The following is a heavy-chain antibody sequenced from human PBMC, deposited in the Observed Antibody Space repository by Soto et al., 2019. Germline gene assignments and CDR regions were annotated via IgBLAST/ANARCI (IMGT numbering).Heavy chain of an antibody. J-gene: IGHJ4*02. CDR3: ARTYYYDSSGYSYYFDY. CDR2: IYYSGST. Sequence: LSLTCTVSGGSISSGDYYWSWIRQPPGKGLEWIGYIYYSGSTYYNPSLKSRVTISVDTSKNQFSLKLSSVTAADTAVYYCARTYYYDSSGYSYYFDYWGQGTLVTVSS. D-gene: IGHD3-22*01. CDR1: GGSISSGDYY. V-gene: IGHV4-30-4*01.